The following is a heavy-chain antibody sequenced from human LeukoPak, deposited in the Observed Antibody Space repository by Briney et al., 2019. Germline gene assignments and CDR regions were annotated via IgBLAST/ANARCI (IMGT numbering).Heavy chain of an antibody. CDR2: ISNIDGST. CDR1: GFSFNNYG. V-gene: IGHV3-23*01. J-gene: IGHJ4*02. D-gene: IGHD7-27*01. CDR3: AKEDLGRTFDY. Sequence: GGSLRLSCVASGFSFNNYGMNWVRQAPGKGLEWVSSISNIDGSTKYADSEKGRFTISTDKSKNTLFLQMNSLRAEDTAVYYCAKEDLGRTFDYWGQGTLVTVSS.